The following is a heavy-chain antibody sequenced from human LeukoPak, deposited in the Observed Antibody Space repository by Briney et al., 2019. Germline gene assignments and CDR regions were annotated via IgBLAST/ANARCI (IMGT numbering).Heavy chain of an antibody. J-gene: IGHJ3*02. CDR1: GGSLSSYY. CDR3: ASRRGVVTAYDI. Sequence: SETLSLTCTVSGGSLSSYYRSWIRQPPGKGLEWLGSIYYSGSNSYNPSLKSRVTMSVDTSKNLFSLKLTSVTAADAAVYYCASRRGVVTAYDIWGEGTMVTVSS. V-gene: IGHV4-59*01. CDR2: IYYSGSN. D-gene: IGHD2-21*02.